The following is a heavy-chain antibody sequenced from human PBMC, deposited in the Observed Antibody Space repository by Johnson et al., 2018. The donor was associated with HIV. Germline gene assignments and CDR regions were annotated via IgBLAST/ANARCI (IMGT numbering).Heavy chain of an antibody. CDR3: ARDRTTYYNFWSGSNAGSDAFDI. CDR1: GFTFNYYT. Sequence: QVQLVESGGGVVQPGTSLRLSCAASGFTFNYYTVHWVRQAPGKGLEWVSLISYDGCNKSYADSVKGRFTISRANSQNTLYLQMNSLRVEDTAVYYCARDRTTYYNFWSGSNAGSDAFDIWGQGTMVTVSS. D-gene: IGHD3-3*01. J-gene: IGHJ3*02. CDR2: ISYDGCNK. V-gene: IGHV3-30-3*01.